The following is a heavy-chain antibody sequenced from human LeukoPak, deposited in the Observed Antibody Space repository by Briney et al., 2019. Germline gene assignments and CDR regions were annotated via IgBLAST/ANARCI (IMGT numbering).Heavy chain of an antibody. CDR3: ARDTGLSTPLDY. J-gene: IGHJ4*02. CDR2: IYYNGET. CDR1: DDSISNYF. D-gene: IGHD2-15*01. Sequence: SETLSLTCTGSDDSISNYFWSRIRQAPGKGLEWIGYIYYNGETNCNPSLKSRVSTSVDTSKSQFSLKLSSVTAADTAVYYCARDTGLSTPLDYWGQGTLVTVSS. V-gene: IGHV4-59*12.